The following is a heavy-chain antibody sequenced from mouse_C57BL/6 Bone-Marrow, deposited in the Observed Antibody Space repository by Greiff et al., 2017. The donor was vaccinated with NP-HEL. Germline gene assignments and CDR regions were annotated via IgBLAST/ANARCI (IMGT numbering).Heavy chain of an antibody. CDR1: GYTFTTYS. J-gene: IGHJ2*01. Sequence: QVQLQQSGAELVKPGASVKMSCKASGYTFTTYSIEWVKQNHGKSLEWIGNFHPYNDDTEYNEKFKNKATLTVEKSSSTVYLELSRLTSDDSSVYYCARGGNYWYNFDYGGQGTTLTVSS. CDR2: FHPYNDDT. D-gene: IGHD2-1*01. V-gene: IGHV1-47*01. CDR3: ARGGNYWYNFDY.